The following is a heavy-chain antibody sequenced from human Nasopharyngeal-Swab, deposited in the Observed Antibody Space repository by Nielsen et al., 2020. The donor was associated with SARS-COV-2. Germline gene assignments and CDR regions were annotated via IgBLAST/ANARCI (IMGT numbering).Heavy chain of an antibody. V-gene: IGHV4-59*12. Sequence: GSLRLSCTVSGGSISSYYWSWIRQPPGKGLEWIGYIYYSGSTNYNPSLKSRVTISVDTSKNQFSLKLSSVTAADTAVYYCARGRPYSSFYYYYGMDVWGQGTTVTVSS. J-gene: IGHJ6*02. D-gene: IGHD4-11*01. CDR3: ARGRPYSSFYYYYGMDV. CDR2: IYYSGST. CDR1: GGSISSYY.